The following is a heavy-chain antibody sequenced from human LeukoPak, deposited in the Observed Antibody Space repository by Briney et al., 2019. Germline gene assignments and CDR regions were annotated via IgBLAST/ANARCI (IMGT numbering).Heavy chain of an antibody. CDR2: IYHSGST. CDR1: GYSISSGYY. Sequence: SETLSLTCAVSGYSISSGYYWGWIRQPPGKGLEWIGSIYHSGSTYYNPSLKSRVTISVDTSKNQFSLKLSSVTAADTAVYYCARVGYYDFWSGYYPYYFDYWGQGTLVTVSS. CDR3: ARVGYYDFWSGYYPYYFDY. V-gene: IGHV4-38-2*01. J-gene: IGHJ4*02. D-gene: IGHD3-3*01.